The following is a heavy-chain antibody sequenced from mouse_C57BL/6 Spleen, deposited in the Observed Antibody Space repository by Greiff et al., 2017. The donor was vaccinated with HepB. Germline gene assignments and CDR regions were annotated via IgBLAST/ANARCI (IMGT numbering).Heavy chain of an antibody. Sequence: EVQGVESGGDLVKPGGSLKLSCAASGFTFSSYGMSWVRQTPDKRLEWVATISSGGSYTYYPDSVKGRFTISRDNAKNTLYLQMSSLKSEDTAMYYCARHIWDGNYFDYWGQGTTLTVSS. CDR3: ARHIWDGNYFDY. CDR1: GFTFSSYG. D-gene: IGHD4-1*01. J-gene: IGHJ2*01. V-gene: IGHV5-6*01. CDR2: ISSGGSYT.